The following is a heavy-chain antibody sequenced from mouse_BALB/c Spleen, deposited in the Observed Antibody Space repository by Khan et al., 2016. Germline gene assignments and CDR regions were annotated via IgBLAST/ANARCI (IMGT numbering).Heavy chain of an antibody. Sequence: QVQRQQSGAELARPGASVKLSCKASGYTFTSYWMQWVKQRPGQGLEWIGAIYPGDGDTRYTQKFTGKAILTADKSSSTAYMQLSSLASEDSAVYYCASYYGSSYDYFDYWGQGTTLAVSS. J-gene: IGHJ2*01. CDR1: GYTFTSYW. CDR3: ASYYGSSYDYFDY. CDR2: IYPGDGDT. D-gene: IGHD1-1*01. V-gene: IGHV1-87*01.